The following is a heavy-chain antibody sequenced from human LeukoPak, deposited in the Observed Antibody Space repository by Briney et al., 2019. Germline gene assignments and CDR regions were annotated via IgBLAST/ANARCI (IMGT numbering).Heavy chain of an antibody. D-gene: IGHD2-15*01. CDR2: INTDGSST. J-gene: IGHJ3*02. V-gene: IGHV3-74*01. Sequence: GGSLRLSCAASGFTFSSYWMHWVRQAPGKGLVWVSRINTDGSSTSYADSVKGRFTISRDNAKNSLYLQTNSLRAEDTAVYYCARDRYCSGGSCYWDDAFDIWGQGTMVTVSS. CDR1: GFTFSSYW. CDR3: ARDRYCSGGSCYWDDAFDI.